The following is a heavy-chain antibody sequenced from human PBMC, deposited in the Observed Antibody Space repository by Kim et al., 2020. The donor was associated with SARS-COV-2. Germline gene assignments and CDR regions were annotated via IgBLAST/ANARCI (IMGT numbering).Heavy chain of an antibody. CDR1: GFTVSSNY. J-gene: IGHJ6*02. D-gene: IGHD2-21*01. Sequence: GGSLRLSCAASGFTVSSNYMNWVRQAPGKGLEWVSVLYSGGNTNYADSVKGRFTVSRDDSKNTLYLQMNSLRAEDTAVYYCARYSTYSPSFYYSGMDVWGRGPTVTVFS. V-gene: IGHV3-53*01. CDR2: LYSGGNT. CDR3: ARYSTYSPSFYYSGMDV.